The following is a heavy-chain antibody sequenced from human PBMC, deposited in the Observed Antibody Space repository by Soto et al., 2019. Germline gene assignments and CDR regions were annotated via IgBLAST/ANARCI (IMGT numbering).Heavy chain of an antibody. D-gene: IGHD3-3*01. CDR1: GLIFRTYA. Sequence: GGSLRLSCAASGLIFRTYAMHGVRQAPGEGLEWVAVISDDGSHKYYADSVKGRFMISRDNSKSTLYLQMNSLRAEDTAVYYCARDRVTIFGIIIIRVDYYYCGMDVWGQGTTVTVSS. J-gene: IGHJ6*02. CDR2: ISDDGSHK. CDR3: ARDRVTIFGIIIIRVDYYYCGMDV. V-gene: IGHV3-30-3*01.